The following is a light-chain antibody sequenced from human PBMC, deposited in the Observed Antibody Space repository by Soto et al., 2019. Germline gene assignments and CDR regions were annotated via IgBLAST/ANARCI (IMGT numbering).Light chain of an antibody. CDR3: ATWDHSLTGEV. Sequence: VVTQPPSVSAAPGQKVTISCSGSSSNIGNNYVSWYQQLPGTAPKLLIYDNNKRPSGIPDRFSGSKSGTSGTLDITGLQTGDEADYYCATWDHSLTGEVFGGGTKLTVL. CDR1: SSNIGNNY. V-gene: IGLV1-51*01. CDR2: DNN. J-gene: IGLJ2*01.